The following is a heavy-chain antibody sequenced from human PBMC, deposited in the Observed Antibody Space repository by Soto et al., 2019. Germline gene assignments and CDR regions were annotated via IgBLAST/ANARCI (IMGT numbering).Heavy chain of an antibody. CDR3: ARHEDDYGDERGFDY. J-gene: IGHJ4*02. D-gene: IGHD4-17*01. Sequence: SETLSLTCTVSGGSVSSGSYYWSWIRQPPGKELEWIGSIYNSGSTNCNPSLKSRLTMSVDTSKNQFSLKLSSVTAADTAVYYCARHEDDYGDERGFDYWGQGTLVTVSS. V-gene: IGHV4-39*01. CDR1: GGSVSSGSYY. CDR2: IYNSGST.